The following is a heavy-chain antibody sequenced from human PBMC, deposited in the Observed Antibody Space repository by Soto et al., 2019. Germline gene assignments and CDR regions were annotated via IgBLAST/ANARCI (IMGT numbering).Heavy chain of an antibody. Sequence: PSETLSLTCTFSGGSISSRTYYLGWIRQPPGKGLEWIGSIYYSGSTYYNPSLKSRVTVSVDTSKNQFSLKLNSVIAADTAVYYCARHPATAPGSWFDPWGQGTLVTVSS. D-gene: IGHD5-12*01. CDR1: GGSISSRTYY. CDR2: IYYSGST. CDR3: ARHPATAPGSWFDP. V-gene: IGHV4-39*01. J-gene: IGHJ5*02.